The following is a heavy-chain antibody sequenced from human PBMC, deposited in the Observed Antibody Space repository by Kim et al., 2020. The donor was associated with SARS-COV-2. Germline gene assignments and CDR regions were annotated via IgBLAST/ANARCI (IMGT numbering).Heavy chain of an antibody. D-gene: IGHD6-19*01. CDR3: AKRLVSTTTWYYFDY. V-gene: IGHV3-23*01. Sequence: DSVKGRLTISRDNSRNTLYLQTNSLRADDTAVYYCAKRLVSTTTWYYFDYWGQGTLVTVSS. J-gene: IGHJ4*02.